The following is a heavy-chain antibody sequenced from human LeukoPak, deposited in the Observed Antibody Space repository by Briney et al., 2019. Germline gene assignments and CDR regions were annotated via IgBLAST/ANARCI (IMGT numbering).Heavy chain of an antibody. CDR1: GGSISSYY. CDR2: IYYSGST. D-gene: IGHD6-19*01. Sequence: KTSETLSLTCTVSGGSISSYYWSWIRQPPGKGLEWIGYIYYSGSTNYNPSLKSRVTISVDTSKNQFSLKLSSVTAADTAVYYCARNSLKYSSGWWDLVGANWFDPWGQGTLVTVSS. CDR3: ARNSLKYSSGWWDLVGANWFDP. J-gene: IGHJ5*02. V-gene: IGHV4-59*01.